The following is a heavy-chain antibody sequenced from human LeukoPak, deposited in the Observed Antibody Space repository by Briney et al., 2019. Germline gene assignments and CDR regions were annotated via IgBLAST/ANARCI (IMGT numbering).Heavy chain of an antibody. J-gene: IGHJ4*02. V-gene: IGHV3-21*01. CDR2: ISSSSSYI. Sequence: GGSLRLSCAASGFTFSSYSMNWVRQAPGKGLEWVSSISSSSSYIYYADSVKGRFTISRDNAKNSLYLQMNSLRAEDTAVYYCARDQVEMAKIPFDYRGQGTLVTVSS. CDR1: GFTFSSYS. CDR3: ARDQVEMAKIPFDY. D-gene: IGHD5-24*01.